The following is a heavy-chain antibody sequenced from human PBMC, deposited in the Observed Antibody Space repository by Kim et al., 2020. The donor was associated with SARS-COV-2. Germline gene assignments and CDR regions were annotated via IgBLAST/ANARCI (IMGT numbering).Heavy chain of an antibody. Sequence: GGSLRLSCAASGFTFSSYSMNWVRQAPGKGLEWVSYISSSSSTIYYADSVKGRFTISRDNAKNSLYLQMNSLRDEDTAVYYCARSTVTTYGGDYYYYGMDVWGQGTTVTVSS. J-gene: IGHJ6*02. V-gene: IGHV3-48*02. CDR1: GFTFSSYS. CDR3: ARSTVTTYGGDYYYYGMDV. D-gene: IGHD4-17*01. CDR2: ISSSSSTI.